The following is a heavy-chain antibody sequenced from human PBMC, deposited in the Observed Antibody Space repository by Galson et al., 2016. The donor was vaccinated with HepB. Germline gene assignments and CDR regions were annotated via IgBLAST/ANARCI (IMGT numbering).Heavy chain of an antibody. CDR3: ARRYCSGGSCYPYYFDY. Sequence: ETLSLTCSVSGGSISSSSYYWGWIRQPPEKGLEWIGSIYYSASTYYNPSLKSRVTISVDTSKNQFSLKLTFVTAADTAVYYCARRYCSGGSCYPYYFDYWGQGTLVTVSS. V-gene: IGHV4-39*01. CDR1: GGSISSSSYY. J-gene: IGHJ4*02. D-gene: IGHD2-15*01. CDR2: IYYSAST.